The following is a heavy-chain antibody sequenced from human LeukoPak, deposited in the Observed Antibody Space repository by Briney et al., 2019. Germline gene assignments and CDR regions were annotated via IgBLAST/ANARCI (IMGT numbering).Heavy chain of an antibody. CDR1: GGSISSSNW. V-gene: IGHV4-4*02. CDR3: AREYYYDSSGYRFDY. CDR2: IYHSGST. D-gene: IGHD3-22*01. J-gene: IGHJ4*02. Sequence: SETLSLTCAVSGGSISSSNWWSWVRQPPGKGLEWIGEIYHSGSTNYNPSLKSRVTISVDKSKNQFSLKLSSVTAADTAVYYCAREYYYDSSGYRFDYWGQGTLVTVSS.